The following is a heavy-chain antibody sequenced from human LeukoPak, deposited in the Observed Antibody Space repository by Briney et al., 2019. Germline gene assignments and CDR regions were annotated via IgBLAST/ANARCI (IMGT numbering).Heavy chain of an antibody. CDR1: GYTFTGYY. J-gene: IGHJ3*02. D-gene: IGHD2-21*01. CDR3: ASLVVVIASIRTNDAFDI. Sequence: ASVKVSCKASGYTFTGYYMHWVRQAPGQGLEWMGWINPNSGGTNYAQKFQGRVTMTRDTSISTAYMELSRLGSDDTAVYYCASLVVVIASIRTNDAFDIWGQGTMVTVSS. CDR2: INPNSGGT. V-gene: IGHV1-2*02.